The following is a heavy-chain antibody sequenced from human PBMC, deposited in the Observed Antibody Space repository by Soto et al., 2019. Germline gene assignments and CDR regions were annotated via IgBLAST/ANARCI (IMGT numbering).Heavy chain of an antibody. CDR3: ARSFFYGDYAFDI. Sequence: SETLSLTCTVSGGSISSSSYYWGWIRQPPGKGLEWIGSIYYSGSTYYNPSLKCRVTISVDTSKNQFSLKLSSVTAADTAVYYCARSFFYGDYAFDIWGQGTMVTVSS. CDR2: IYYSGST. J-gene: IGHJ3*02. D-gene: IGHD4-17*01. V-gene: IGHV4-39*01. CDR1: GGSISSSSYY.